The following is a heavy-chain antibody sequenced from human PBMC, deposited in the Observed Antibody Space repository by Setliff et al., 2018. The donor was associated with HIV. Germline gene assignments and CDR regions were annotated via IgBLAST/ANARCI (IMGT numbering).Heavy chain of an antibody. D-gene: IGHD5-18*01. CDR2: INPSGGTT. Sequence: ASVKVSCKASGYTFTSYYMFWVRQAPGQGLEWMGIINPSGGTTNYAQKFQGRVTMTRDTSTTTFYMELSSLRSEDTAVYYCARVAYEIGYSHGYDYWGQGTLVTVSS. V-gene: IGHV1-46*01. J-gene: IGHJ4*02. CDR3: ARVAYEIGYSHGYDY. CDR1: GYTFTSYY.